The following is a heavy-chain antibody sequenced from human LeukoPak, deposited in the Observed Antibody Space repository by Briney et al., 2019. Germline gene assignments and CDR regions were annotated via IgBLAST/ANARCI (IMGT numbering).Heavy chain of an antibody. CDR2: INHSGST. CDR1: GGSFSGYY. CDR3: ARSLSRYYYYYMDV. Sequence: PSETLSLTCAVYGGSFSGYYWSWIRQPPGKGLEWIGEINHSGSTNYNPSLKSRVTISVDTSKNQFSLKPSSVTAADTAVYYCARSLSRYYYYYMDVWGKGTTVTVSS. V-gene: IGHV4-34*01. D-gene: IGHD2/OR15-2a*01. J-gene: IGHJ6*03.